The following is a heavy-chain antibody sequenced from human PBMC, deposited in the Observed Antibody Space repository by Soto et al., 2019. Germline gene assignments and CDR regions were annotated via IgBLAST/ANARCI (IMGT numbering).Heavy chain of an antibody. J-gene: IGHJ6*02. CDR1: GFTFSSYA. Sequence: QVQLVESWGGVVQPGRSLRLSCAASGFTFSSYAMHWVRQAPGKGLEWVAVISYDGSNKYYADSVKGRFTISRDNSKNTLYLQMNSLRAEDTAVYYCARGDSSTWVMDVWGQGTTVTVSS. V-gene: IGHV3-30-3*01. D-gene: IGHD6-13*01. CDR3: ARGDSSTWVMDV. CDR2: ISYDGSNK.